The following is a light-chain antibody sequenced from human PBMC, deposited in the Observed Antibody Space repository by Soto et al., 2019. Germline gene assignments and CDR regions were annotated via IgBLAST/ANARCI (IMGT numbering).Light chain of an antibody. V-gene: IGKV3D-7*01. CDR3: QQDYNLRT. CDR2: GAS. J-gene: IGKJ1*01. CDR1: QSVSSSY. Sequence: DIVLTQSPATLSLSPGERATLSCRASQSVSSSYLSWYQQKPGQAPRLLIYGASTRATGIPARFSGSGSGTDFTLTISSLQPEDFAVYYCQQDYNLRTFGQGTKVDIK.